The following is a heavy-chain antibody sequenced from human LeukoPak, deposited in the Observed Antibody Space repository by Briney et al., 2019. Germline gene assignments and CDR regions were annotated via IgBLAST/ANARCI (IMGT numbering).Heavy chain of an antibody. Sequence: GASVKVSCKASGYTFTSYAMNWVRQAPGQGLEWMGWINTNTGNPTYAQGFTGRFVFSLDTSVSTAYLQISSLKAEDTAVYYCATGEFYYYHYGMDVWGQGTTVTVSS. CDR2: INTNTGNP. CDR3: ATGEFYYYHYGMDV. D-gene: IGHD1-26*01. V-gene: IGHV7-4-1*02. CDR1: GYTFTSYA. J-gene: IGHJ6*02.